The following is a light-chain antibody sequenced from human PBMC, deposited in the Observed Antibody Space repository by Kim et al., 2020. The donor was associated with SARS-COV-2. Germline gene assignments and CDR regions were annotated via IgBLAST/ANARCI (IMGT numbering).Light chain of an antibody. CDR3: ISYTSATTWV. CDR1: NSDIGGYNY. V-gene: IGLV2-14*03. CDR2: AVT. Sequence: GQSIPTSCTRTNSDIGGYNYVSWYQQHPGKAPQLMIYAVTERPSGVSSRFSGSKSGNTASLTISGLQAEDEADYYCISYTSATTWVFGGGTKLTVL. J-gene: IGLJ3*02.